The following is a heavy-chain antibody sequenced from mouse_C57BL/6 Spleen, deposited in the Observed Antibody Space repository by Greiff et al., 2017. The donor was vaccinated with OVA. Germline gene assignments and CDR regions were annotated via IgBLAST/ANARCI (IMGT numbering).Heavy chain of an antibody. Sequence: EVKLMESGGDLVKPGGSLKLSCAASGFTFSSYGMSWVRQTPDKRLEWVATISSGGSYTYYPDSVKGRVTISRDNAKNTLYLQMSSLKSEDTAMYYCARHGATVEYYFDYWGQGTTLTVSS. J-gene: IGHJ2*01. V-gene: IGHV5-6*01. CDR1: GFTFSSYG. CDR2: ISSGGSYT. D-gene: IGHD1-1*01. CDR3: ARHGATVEYYFDY.